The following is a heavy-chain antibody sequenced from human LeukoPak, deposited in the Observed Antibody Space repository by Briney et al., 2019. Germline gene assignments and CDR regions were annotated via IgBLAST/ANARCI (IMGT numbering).Heavy chain of an antibody. V-gene: IGHV3-23*01. J-gene: IGHJ4*02. CDR1: GFTFSSYA. CDR2: ISGSGGST. Sequence: GASLRLSCAASGFTFSSYAMSWFRKAPGKGLEWVSAISGSGGSTYYADSVKGRFTISRDNSKNTLYLQMNSLRAEDTAVYYCAKLASITMVRGVTVPHFDYWGQGTLVTVSS. D-gene: IGHD3-10*01. CDR3: AKLASITMVRGVTVPHFDY.